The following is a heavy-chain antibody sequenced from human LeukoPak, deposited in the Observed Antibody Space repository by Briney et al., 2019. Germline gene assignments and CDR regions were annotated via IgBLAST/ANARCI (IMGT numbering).Heavy chain of an antibody. Sequence: ASVKVSCKASGYTFTNYGISWVRQAPGQGLEWMGWISAYNGNTNYAQKFQGRITMTTDTSTSTAYMELRSLRSEDTAVYYCARDREMATIRSLGYWGQGTLVTVSS. J-gene: IGHJ4*02. D-gene: IGHD5-24*01. CDR3: ARDREMATIRSLGY. CDR1: GYTFTNYG. CDR2: ISAYNGNT. V-gene: IGHV1-18*01.